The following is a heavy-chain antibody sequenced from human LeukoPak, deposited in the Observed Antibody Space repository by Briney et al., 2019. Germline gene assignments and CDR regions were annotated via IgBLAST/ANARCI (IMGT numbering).Heavy chain of an antibody. J-gene: IGHJ4*02. V-gene: IGHV4-59*01. CDR3: ARVLRPMASQYYFDY. Sequence: SETLSLTCTVSGASINTYYWSWIRQPPGKGLEWVGYIYYSGTTSYNPSLKKRVTISIETSKKKFLLKLSSVTAADTAVYYCARVLRPMASQYYFDYWGQGTLVTVSS. CDR2: IYYSGTT. D-gene: IGHD3-10*01. CDR1: GASINTYY.